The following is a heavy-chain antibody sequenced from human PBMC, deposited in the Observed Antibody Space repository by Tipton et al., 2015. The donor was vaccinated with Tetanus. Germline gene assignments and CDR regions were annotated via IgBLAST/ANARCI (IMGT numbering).Heavy chain of an antibody. CDR1: GDSVSSNSAA. CDR2: TYYRSKWYN. Sequence: GLVKPSQTLSLTCAISGDSVSSNSAAWNWIRQSPSRGLEWLGRTYYRSKWYNDFAVSVKSRITINPDTSKNQLSLQLNSVTPEDTAVYYCARIGWPENNKPGFDIWGQGTMVTVSS. D-gene: IGHD1/OR15-1a*01. J-gene: IGHJ3*02. V-gene: IGHV6-1*01. CDR3: ARIGWPENNKPGFDI.